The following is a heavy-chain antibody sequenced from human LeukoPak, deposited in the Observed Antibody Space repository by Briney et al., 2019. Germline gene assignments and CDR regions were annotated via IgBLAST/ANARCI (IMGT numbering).Heavy chain of an antibody. Sequence: GGSLRLSCAASGFTFSSYGMHWVRQAPGKGLDWVAVISNDGSKKYYADFVKGRFTISRDNSKITLCLQINSLRAEDTAVYYCAKSYNGYESKPDYWGQGTLVTVSS. D-gene: IGHD5-12*01. CDR3: AKSYNGYESKPDY. J-gene: IGHJ4*02. CDR1: GFTFSSYG. V-gene: IGHV3-30*18. CDR2: ISNDGSKK.